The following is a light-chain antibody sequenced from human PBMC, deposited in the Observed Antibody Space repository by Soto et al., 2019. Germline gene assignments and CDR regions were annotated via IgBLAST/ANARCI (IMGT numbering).Light chain of an antibody. Sequence: EIVMTQSPATLSVSPGERATLSCRASQSVSSNLAWYQQKPGQAPRPLIYGASTRATGIPARFSGSGSGTEFTLTISNLQSEDFAVYYCQQYNNSYTFGQGTKLEL. CDR2: GAS. CDR1: QSVSSN. J-gene: IGKJ2*01. CDR3: QQYNNSYT. V-gene: IGKV3-15*01.